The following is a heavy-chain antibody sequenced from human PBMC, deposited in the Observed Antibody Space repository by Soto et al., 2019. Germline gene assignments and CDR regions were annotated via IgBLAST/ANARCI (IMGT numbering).Heavy chain of an antibody. D-gene: IGHD5-12*01. CDR3: ARELSGSWYNWFDP. CDR1: GFSVSSNS. V-gene: IGHV3-53*01. J-gene: IGHJ5*02. CDR2: IHSDVTT. Sequence: GGSLRLSCAASGFSVSSNSMSWVRQAPGKGLEWVSVIHSDVTTYYADSVKGRFVISRDNSKDTLYLQMNRLRAEDTAVYYCARELSGSWYNWFDPWGQGTLVTVSS.